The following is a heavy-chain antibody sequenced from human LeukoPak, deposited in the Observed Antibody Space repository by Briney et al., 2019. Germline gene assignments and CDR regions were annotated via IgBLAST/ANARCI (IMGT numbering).Heavy chain of an antibody. CDR3: ARDDDYYYGMDV. CDR2: IYYSGST. CDR1: GGSISSYY. J-gene: IGHJ6*02. Sequence: PSETLSLTCTVSGGSISSYYWSWIRQPPGKGLEWIGYIYYSGSTNYNPSLKSRVTISVDTSKNQFSLKLSSVTAADTAVYYCARDDDYYYGMDVWGQGTTVTVSS. V-gene: IGHV4-59*01.